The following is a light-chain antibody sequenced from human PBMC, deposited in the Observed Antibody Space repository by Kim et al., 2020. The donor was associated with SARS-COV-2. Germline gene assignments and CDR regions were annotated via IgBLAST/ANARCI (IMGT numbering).Light chain of an antibody. CDR3: QQSDISPYT. CDR2: AAS. CDR1: QSIGTY. J-gene: IGKJ2*01. V-gene: IGKV1-39*01. Sequence: SASVGYRVTITCRASQSIGTYLHWYQQKSGEVPKLLIYAASRLQTGVPSRFSGSGSGTDFTLTITSLQPEDFATYYCQQSDISPYTFGQGTKLEI.